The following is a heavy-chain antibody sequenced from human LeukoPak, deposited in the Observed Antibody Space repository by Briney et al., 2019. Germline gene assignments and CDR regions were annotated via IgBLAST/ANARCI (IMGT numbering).Heavy chain of an antibody. CDR2: INPNSGNT. Sequence: ASVNVSCKASGYTFTSYDINWVRQATGQGLEWMGWINPNSGNTGYAQKFQGRVTMTRNTSISTAYMELFSLRSEDTAVYYCASYTAAGTFFNYYYSMDVWGQGTTVTVSS. CDR1: GYTFTSYD. CDR3: ASYTAAGTFFNYYYSMDV. J-gene: IGHJ6*02. V-gene: IGHV1-8*01. D-gene: IGHD6-13*01.